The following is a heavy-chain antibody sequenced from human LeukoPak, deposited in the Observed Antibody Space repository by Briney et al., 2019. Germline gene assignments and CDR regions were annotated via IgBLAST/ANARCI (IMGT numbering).Heavy chain of an antibody. J-gene: IGHJ4*02. V-gene: IGHV3-33*01. CDR2: IWYDGSNE. D-gene: IGHD1-1*01. CDR3: TRYNTGCTGY. Sequence: GGSLRLSCSASGFTFRNYGMHWVRQAPGKSLEWVAVIWYDGSNEYYADSVKGRFTISRDNSKNTLYLQMNSLRVDDSAVYYCTRYNTGCTGYWGQGTLVTVSS. CDR1: GFTFRNYG.